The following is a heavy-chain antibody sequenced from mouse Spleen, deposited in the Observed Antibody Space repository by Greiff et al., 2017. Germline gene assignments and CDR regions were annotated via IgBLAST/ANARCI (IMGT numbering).Heavy chain of an antibody. V-gene: IGHV1-76*01. J-gene: IGHJ2*01. CDR2: IYPGSGNT. Sequence: QVQLKESGAELVRPGASVKLSCKASGYTFTDYYINWVKQRPGQGLEWIARIYPGSGNTYYNEKFKGKATLTAEKSSSTAYMQLSSLTSEDSAVYFCARDPYYYGSSYDYWGQGTTLTVSS. CDR3: ARDPYYYGSSYDY. CDR1: GYTFTDYY. D-gene: IGHD1-1*01.